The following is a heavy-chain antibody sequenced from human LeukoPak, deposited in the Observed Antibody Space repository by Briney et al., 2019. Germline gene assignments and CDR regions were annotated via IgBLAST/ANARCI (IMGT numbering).Heavy chain of an antibody. CDR2: INPNSGGT. CDR1: GYTFTGCY. J-gene: IGHJ4*02. D-gene: IGHD5-18*01. CDR3: AMHNTAMDTVDY. V-gene: IGHV1-2*06. Sequence: ASVKVSCKASGYTFTGCYMHWVRQATGQGLEWMGRINPNSGGTNYAQKFQGRVTMTRDTSISTAYMELSKLRSDDTAVYYCAMHNTAMDTVDYWGQGTLVTVSS.